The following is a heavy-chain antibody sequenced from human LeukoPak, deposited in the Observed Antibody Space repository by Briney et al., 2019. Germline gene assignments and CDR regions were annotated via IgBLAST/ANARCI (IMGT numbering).Heavy chain of an antibody. CDR1: GYTFTGYY. CDR3: ARDTAMVYYFDY. CDR2: INPNSGGT. D-gene: IGHD5-18*01. J-gene: IGHJ4*02. Sequence: GASVKVSCKASGYTFTGYYMHWVRQAPGQGVEWMGRINPNSGGTNYAQKFQGRVTMTRDTSISTAYMELSRLRSDDTAVYYCARDTAMVYYFDYWGQGTLVTVSS. V-gene: IGHV1-2*06.